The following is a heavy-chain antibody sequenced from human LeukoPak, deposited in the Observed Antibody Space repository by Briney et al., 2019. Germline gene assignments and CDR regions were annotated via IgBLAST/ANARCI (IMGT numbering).Heavy chain of an antibody. CDR2: IRYDGKRT. CDR1: TFTFSDYG. Sequence: GGSLRLSCVGSTFTFSDYGMHWVRQAPGKGLEWVAFIRYDGKRTYYADSAKGRFTISRDNSKNTLYLEMNSLRAEDTAVFYCAKDGVILAPGIYWYMDVWGRGTMVTVSS. V-gene: IGHV3-30*02. J-gene: IGHJ6*03. D-gene: IGHD3-16*02. CDR3: AKDGVILAPGIYWYMDV.